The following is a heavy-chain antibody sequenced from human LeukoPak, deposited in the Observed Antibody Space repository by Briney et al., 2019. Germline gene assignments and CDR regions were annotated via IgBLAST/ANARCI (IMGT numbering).Heavy chain of an antibody. CDR1: GGSISSGGYS. J-gene: IGHJ5*02. V-gene: IGHV4-30-2*03. D-gene: IGHD2-2*01. Sequence: SETLSLTCAVSGGSISSGGYSWSWIRQPPGKGLEWIGYIYHSGSTYYNPSLKSRVTISVDTSKNQFSLKLSSVTAADTAVYYCARRRCSSTSCPNWFDPWGQGTLVTVSS. CDR2: IYHSGST. CDR3: ARRRCSSTSCPNWFDP.